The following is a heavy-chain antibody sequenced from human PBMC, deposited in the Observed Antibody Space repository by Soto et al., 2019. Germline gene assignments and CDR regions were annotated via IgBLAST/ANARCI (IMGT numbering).Heavy chain of an antibody. CDR3: ARSGARSFQYSHMAD. J-gene: IGHJ6*03. D-gene: IGHD1-1*01. Sequence: QVQLQQWGAGLLKPSETLSLTCAVYGGSFNGYYWSWIRQSPGKGLEWIGEINHTGSTNYNPSLKTPLTMTVDTSNSQFSLKLSSVTVADTAVYFCARSGARSFQYSHMADWGKGTTVTVSS. CDR2: INHTGST. CDR1: GGSFNGYY. V-gene: IGHV4-34*01.